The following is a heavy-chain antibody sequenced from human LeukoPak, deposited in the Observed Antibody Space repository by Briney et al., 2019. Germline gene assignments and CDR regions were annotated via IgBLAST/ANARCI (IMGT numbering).Heavy chain of an antibody. CDR3: AREYVSDY. CDR2: IKEDGSEK. Sequence: PGGSLRLSCAAYGFTFSNHWMAWVRQAPGKGLEWVASIKEDGSEKYYVDSVKGRFTISRDNAKKSLYLQMNSLRAEDTAVYYCAREYVSDYWGQGTLVTVSS. V-gene: IGHV3-7*04. D-gene: IGHD2-8*01. J-gene: IGHJ4*02. CDR1: GFTFSNHW.